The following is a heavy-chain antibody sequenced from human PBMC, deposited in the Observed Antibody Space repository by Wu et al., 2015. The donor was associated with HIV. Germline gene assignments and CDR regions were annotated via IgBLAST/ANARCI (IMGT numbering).Heavy chain of an antibody. D-gene: IGHD3-22*01. V-gene: IGHV1-69*11. J-gene: IGHJ1*01. CDR1: GGSFSRSG. CDR3: AREGEEKKSDRSGYYAYLQI. CDR2: IIPNHGGA. Sequence: QVQLVQSGAEVKKPGSSVKVSCKASGGSFSRSGISWVRQAPGKGFEWMGRIIPNHGGANCAEKFEGRVTITADEATNTAYMDLSRLRSEDTAVYYCAREGEEKKSDRSGYYAYLQIWGQGSQITVSS.